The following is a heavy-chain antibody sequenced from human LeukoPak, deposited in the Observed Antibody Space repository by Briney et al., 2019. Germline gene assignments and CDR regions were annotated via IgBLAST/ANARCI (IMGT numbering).Heavy chain of an antibody. D-gene: IGHD2-15*01. CDR3: AREGSDCSGGSCYSVYYFDY. CDR2: ISAYNGNT. J-gene: IGHJ4*02. V-gene: IGHV1-18*01. CDR1: GYTFTTFG. Sequence: ASVKVSCKTSGYTFTTFGVNWVRQAPGQGLEWMGWISAYNGNTDYAQNLQGRVTMTTDTSTSTAYMELRSLRSDDTAVYYCAREGSDCSGGSCYSVYYFDYWGQGTLVTVSS.